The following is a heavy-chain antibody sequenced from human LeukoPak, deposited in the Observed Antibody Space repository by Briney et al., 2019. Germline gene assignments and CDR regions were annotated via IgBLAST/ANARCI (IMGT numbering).Heavy chain of an antibody. Sequence: SETLSLTCTVSGGSISSYYWSWIRQPAGKGLEWIGRIYTSGSTNYNPSLKSRVTISVDTSKNQFSLKLSSVTAADTAVYYCARDLPRSGRDAFDIWGQGTMVTVSS. CDR2: IYTSGST. D-gene: IGHD3-10*01. J-gene: IGHJ3*02. CDR1: GGSISSYY. V-gene: IGHV4-4*07. CDR3: ARDLPRSGRDAFDI.